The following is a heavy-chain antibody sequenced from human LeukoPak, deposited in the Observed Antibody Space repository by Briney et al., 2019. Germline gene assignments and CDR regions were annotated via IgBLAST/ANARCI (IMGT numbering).Heavy chain of an antibody. CDR3: ARGGVAGPAPAYYMDV. D-gene: IGHD6-19*01. J-gene: IGHJ6*03. CDR1: GFTFSSYA. V-gene: IGHV3-64*01. CDR2: ISSNGCST. Sequence: GGSLRLSCAASGFTFSSYAMHWVRQAPGKGLEYVSAISSNGCSTYYANSVKGRFTISRDNSKNTLYLQMGSLRAEDMAVYYCARGGVAGPAPAYYMDVWGKGTTVTVSS.